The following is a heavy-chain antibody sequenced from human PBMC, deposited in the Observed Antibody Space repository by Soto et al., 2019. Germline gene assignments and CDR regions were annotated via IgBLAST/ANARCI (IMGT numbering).Heavy chain of an antibody. D-gene: IGHD6-13*01. CDR2: ISYDGSNK. CDR3: ARGSSNWAYYFDF. Sequence: GGSLRLSSAASGLTFSSYGMHWVRQAPGKGLEWVAVISYDGSNKYYADSVKGRVTISRDNSKNTLYLQMNSLRDDDTAVYYCARGSSNWAYYFDFWGQGTLVTVSS. CDR1: GLTFSSYG. V-gene: IGHV3-30*03. J-gene: IGHJ4*02.